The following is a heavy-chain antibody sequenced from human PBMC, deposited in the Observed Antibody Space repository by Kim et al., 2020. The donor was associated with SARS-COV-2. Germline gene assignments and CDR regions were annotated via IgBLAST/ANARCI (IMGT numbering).Heavy chain of an antibody. D-gene: IGHD3-10*01. CDR3: ARRSSASGPYDY. CDR2: IIPVYGTG. CDR1: EGTFSSYA. J-gene: IGHJ4*02. V-gene: IGHV1-69*06. Sequence: SVKVSCKGSEGTFSSYAISWVRQAPGQGLEWLGRIIPVYGTGNYAPKFQGRVTITADKSTTTAYMELSSLTSEDTAMYYCARRSSASGPYDYWGQGTLVTVSS.